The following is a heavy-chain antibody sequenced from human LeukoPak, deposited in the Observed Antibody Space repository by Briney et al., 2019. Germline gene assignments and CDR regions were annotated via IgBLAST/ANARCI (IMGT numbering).Heavy chain of an antibody. V-gene: IGHV4-59*01. J-gene: IGHJ4*02. CDR1: GGSISSYF. CDR2: IYYSGST. D-gene: IGHD4-17*01. CDR3: ARVPISTTARGYFDY. Sequence: SETLSLTCTVSGGSISSYFWSWIRQPPGKGLEWIGYIYYSGSTTYNPSLKSRVTISVDTSKNKFSLKLSSVTAADTAVYYCARVPISTTARGYFDYWGQGTLVTVSS.